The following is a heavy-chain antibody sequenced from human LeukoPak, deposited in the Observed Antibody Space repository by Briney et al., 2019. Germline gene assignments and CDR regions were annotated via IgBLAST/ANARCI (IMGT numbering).Heavy chain of an antibody. CDR3: ARDGEYGTGSYYRGCFDY. V-gene: IGHV1-2*02. CDR1: GYTFTGYY. J-gene: IGHJ4*02. D-gene: IGHD3-10*01. Sequence: ASVKVSCKASGYTFTGYYMHWVRQAPGQGLEWMGWINPDSGGTNNAQKFQGRVTMTRDTSISTAYMDLGSLGSDDTAVYYCARDGEYGTGSYYRGCFDYWGQGILVTVSS. CDR2: INPDSGGT.